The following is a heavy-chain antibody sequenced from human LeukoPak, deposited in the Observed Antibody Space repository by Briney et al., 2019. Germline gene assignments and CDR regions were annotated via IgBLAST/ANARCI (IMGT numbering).Heavy chain of an antibody. V-gene: IGHV1-18*01. J-gene: IGHJ4*02. CDR3: ARVYCSGGSCELYYFDY. CDR1: GYTFTSYG. CDR2: ISAYNGNT. D-gene: IGHD2-15*01. Sequence: ASVKVSCKASGYTFTSYGISWVRQAPGQGLEWMGWISAYNGNTNYAQKLQGRVTMTTDTSTSTAYMELRSLRSDDTAVYYCARVYCSGGSCELYYFDYWGQGTLVTVSS.